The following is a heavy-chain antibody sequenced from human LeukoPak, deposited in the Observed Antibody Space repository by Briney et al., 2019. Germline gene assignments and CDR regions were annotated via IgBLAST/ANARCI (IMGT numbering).Heavy chain of an antibody. CDR3: ARDPHYGGNAGLGY. CDR2: IIPILGIA. Sequence: SVKISCKASGGTFSSYAISWVRQAPGQGLEWMGRIIPILGIANYAQKFQGRVTITADKSTSTAYMELSSLRSEDTAVYYCARDPHYGGNAGLGYWGQGTLVTVSS. CDR1: GGTFSSYA. V-gene: IGHV1-69*04. D-gene: IGHD4-17*01. J-gene: IGHJ4*02.